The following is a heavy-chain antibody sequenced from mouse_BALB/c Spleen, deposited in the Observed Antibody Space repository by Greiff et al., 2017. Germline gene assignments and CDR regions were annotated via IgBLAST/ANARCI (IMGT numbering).Heavy chain of an antibody. Sequence: EVQLQQSGAELVKPGASVKLSCTASGFNIKDTYMHLVKQRPEQGLEWIGRIDPANGNTKYDPKFQGKATITADTSSNTAYLQLSSLTSEDTAVYYCAKYGPDYWGQGTTLTVSS. CDR3: AKYGPDY. CDR1: GFNIKDTY. V-gene: IGHV14-3*02. CDR2: IDPANGNT. D-gene: IGHD1-1*02. J-gene: IGHJ2*01.